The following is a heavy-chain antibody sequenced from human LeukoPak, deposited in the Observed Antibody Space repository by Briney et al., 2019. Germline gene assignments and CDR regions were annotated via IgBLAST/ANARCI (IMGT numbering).Heavy chain of an antibody. CDR2: IHYSGGT. D-gene: IGHD2-15*01. CDR3: ASGGFDI. J-gene: IGHJ3*02. CDR1: GASISSSSYY. Sequence: SETLSLTCTVSGASISSSSYYCGWIRQPPGKGLEWIGSIHYSGGTYDNPSLKSRVTISVDTSKNQFSLKLSSVTAADTAVYYCASGGFDIWGQGTMVTVSS. V-gene: IGHV4-39*01.